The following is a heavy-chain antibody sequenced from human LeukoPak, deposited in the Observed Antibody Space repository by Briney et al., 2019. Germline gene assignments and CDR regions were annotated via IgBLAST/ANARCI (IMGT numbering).Heavy chain of an antibody. Sequence: GGSLRLSCAASGFTASSNYMSWVRQAPGKGLEWVSVIYSGGSTYYADSVKGRFTISRDNSKNTLYLQMNSLRAEDTAVYYCARDQGYYDSSGYRFDYWGQGTLVTVSS. D-gene: IGHD3-22*01. V-gene: IGHV3-66*01. CDR1: GFTASSNY. CDR3: ARDQGYYDSSGYRFDY. J-gene: IGHJ4*02. CDR2: IYSGGST.